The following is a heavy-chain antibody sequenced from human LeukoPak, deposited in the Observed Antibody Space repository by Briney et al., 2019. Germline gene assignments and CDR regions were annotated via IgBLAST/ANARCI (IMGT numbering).Heavy chain of an antibody. CDR3: VRDAWYGSSRLFDY. J-gene: IGHJ4*02. V-gene: IGHV4-39*02. Sequence: SETLSLTCTVSGGSISSSNYYWAWIRQPPGKGLEWIGSIYYSGNTNYNPSLKSRVTISVDTSKNQFSLKLSSVTAADTAVYYCVRDAWYGSSRLFDYWGQGTLVTVSS. D-gene: IGHD6-13*01. CDR1: GGSISSSNYY. CDR2: IYYSGNT.